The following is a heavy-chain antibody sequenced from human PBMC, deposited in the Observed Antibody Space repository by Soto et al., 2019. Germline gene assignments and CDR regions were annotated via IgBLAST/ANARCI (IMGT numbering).Heavy chain of an antibody. V-gene: IGHV3-7*01. Sequence: GGSLRLSCVVSVFTFSSYWMNWVRQDPGKGLEWVANIKQDGSEKYYVDSAKGRFTISRDNAKNSLYLQMNSLSAEDTAIYYCATSRTFDYWGQGTMVTVYS. CDR2: IKQDGSEK. J-gene: IGHJ4*02. CDR3: ATSRTFDY. D-gene: IGHD6-13*01. CDR1: VFTFSSYW.